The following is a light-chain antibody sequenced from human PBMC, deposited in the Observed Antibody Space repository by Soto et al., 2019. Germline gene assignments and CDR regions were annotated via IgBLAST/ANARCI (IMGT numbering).Light chain of an antibody. CDR2: DVS. Sequence: EIVLTQSPATLSLSPGERATLSCRASQSVSSYLAWYQQKPGQAPRLLMYDVSTRATGIPARFSGSGSGTDFTLTITSLEPEDFAVYSCQQRSDWPITFGQGTRLEIK. CDR1: QSVSSY. V-gene: IGKV3-11*01. J-gene: IGKJ5*01. CDR3: QQRSDWPIT.